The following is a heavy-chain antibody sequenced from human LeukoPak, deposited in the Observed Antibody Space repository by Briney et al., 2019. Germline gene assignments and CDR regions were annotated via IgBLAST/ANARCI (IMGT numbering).Heavy chain of an antibody. Sequence: GGSLRLSCAASGFTFSSYSMNWVRQAPGKGLEWVSYITDSSSTIYYADSVKGRFTISRDNAKNSLYLQMNSLRADDTAVYYCARAFPYSSTWYAVDYWGQGTLVTVSS. CDR3: ARAFPYSSTWYAVDY. D-gene: IGHD6-13*01. CDR1: GFTFSSYS. J-gene: IGHJ4*02. CDR2: ITDSSSTI. V-gene: IGHV3-48*01.